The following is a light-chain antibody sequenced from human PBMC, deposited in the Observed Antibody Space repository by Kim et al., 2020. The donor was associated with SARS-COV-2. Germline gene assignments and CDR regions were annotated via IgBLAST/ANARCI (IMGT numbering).Light chain of an antibody. V-gene: IGKV1-9*01. CDR2: AAS. CDR3: QQLNPYPPYT. Sequence: SGYLAWYQQKPGKAPKLLIYAASTLQSGVTSRFSGSGSGSEFTLTISSLQPEDFATYYCQQLNPYPPYTFGQGTKLEI. J-gene: IGKJ2*01. CDR1: SGY.